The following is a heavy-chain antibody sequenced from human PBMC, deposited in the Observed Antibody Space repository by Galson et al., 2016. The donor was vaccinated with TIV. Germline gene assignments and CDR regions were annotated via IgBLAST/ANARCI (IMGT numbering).Heavy chain of an antibody. J-gene: IGHJ4*02. V-gene: IGHV3-9*01. CDR2: IDWNGENI. D-gene: IGHD5-18*01. CDR1: GFSFQNYA. Sequence: SLRLSCASSGFSFQNYAIHWVRQPPGKGLEWVSGIDWNGENIGYADSVKGRFTISRDNAKNSLYLQMNSLRHDDTALYFCARGGMQLWTSVPFDLWGQGTLVTVSS. CDR3: ARGGMQLWTSVPFDL.